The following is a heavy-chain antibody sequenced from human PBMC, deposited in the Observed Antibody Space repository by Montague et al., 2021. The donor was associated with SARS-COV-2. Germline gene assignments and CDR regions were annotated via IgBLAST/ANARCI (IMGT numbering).Heavy chain of an antibody. D-gene: IGHD3-10*01. V-gene: IGHV4-34*01. CDR2: IHHGGST. Sequence: SETLSLTCAVHGGSFSTYSWNWIRQPPGKGLEWIGEIHHGGSTNYNPSLKSRVTISADTSKNQFSLKLTSVAAADTAVYYCARLGDGVVPSPILGVGPYYAYYDTEVWGKGTTVTVSS. CDR3: ARLGDGVVPSPILGVGPYYAYYDTEV. CDR1: GGSFSTYS. J-gene: IGHJ6*03.